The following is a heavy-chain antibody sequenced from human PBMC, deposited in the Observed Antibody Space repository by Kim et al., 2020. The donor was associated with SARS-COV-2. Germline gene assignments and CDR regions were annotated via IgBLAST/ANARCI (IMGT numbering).Heavy chain of an antibody. V-gene: IGHV3-11*01. Sequence: VKGRFTISRDNAKNALYLQMNSLRAEDTAVYYCARDQRQQLVLRYYYMDVWGKGTTVTVSS. J-gene: IGHJ6*03. D-gene: IGHD6-13*01. CDR3: ARDQRQQLVLRYYYMDV.